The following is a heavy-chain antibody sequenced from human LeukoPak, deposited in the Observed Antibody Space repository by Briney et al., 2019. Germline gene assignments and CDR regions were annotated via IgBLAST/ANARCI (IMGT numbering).Heavy chain of an antibody. Sequence: PSETLSLTCTVSGGSISSYYWSWIRQPAGKGLEWIRRIYTSGSTNYNPSLKSRVTMSVDTSKNQFSLKLSSVTAADTAVYYCARGGDSSSWYYYYGMDVWGQGTTVTVSS. J-gene: IGHJ6*02. D-gene: IGHD6-13*01. CDR1: GGSISSYY. CDR3: ARGGDSSSWYYYYGMDV. CDR2: IYTSGST. V-gene: IGHV4-4*07.